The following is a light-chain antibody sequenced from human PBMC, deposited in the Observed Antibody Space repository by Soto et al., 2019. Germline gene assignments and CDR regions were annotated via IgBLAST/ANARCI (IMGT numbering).Light chain of an antibody. CDR1: QTISSW. Sequence: DIQMTQSPSTLSGSVGDRVTITCRASQTISSWLAWYQQKPGKAPKLLLYKASTLKSGVPSRFSGSGSGTEFTLTLSSLQPDDFATYYCQHYNSYSEACGQGTKVELK. V-gene: IGKV1-5*03. CDR2: KAS. CDR3: QHYNSYSEA. J-gene: IGKJ1*01.